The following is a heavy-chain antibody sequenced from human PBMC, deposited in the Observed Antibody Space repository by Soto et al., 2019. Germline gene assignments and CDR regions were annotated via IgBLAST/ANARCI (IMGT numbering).Heavy chain of an antibody. CDR3: AREESQGSWSTSHYYNGLDG. J-gene: IGHJ6*02. D-gene: IGHD3-3*01. Sequence: SETLSLTCAVSGGSISSSNWWSWVRQPPGKGLEWIGEIYHSGSTNYNPSLKSRVTISVDKSKNQFSLKLSSVAAADTAVYDCAREESQGSWSTSHYYNGLDGWGQGTTVIVSS. CDR1: GGSISSSNW. CDR2: IYHSGST. V-gene: IGHV4-4*02.